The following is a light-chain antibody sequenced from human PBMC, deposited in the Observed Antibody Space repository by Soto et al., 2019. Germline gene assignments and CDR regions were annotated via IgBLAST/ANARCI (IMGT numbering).Light chain of an antibody. CDR1: SSDVGSYNF. Sequence: QSALTQPASVSGSPGQSITISCTRTSSDVGSYNFVSWYQQHPGEVPKVMIYEVSKRPSGVSDRFSGYKSGNTASLTISGLQDEDEADYYCCADAGRSTYVFGTGTKLTVL. CDR3: CADAGRSTYV. CDR2: EVS. V-gene: IGLV2-23*02. J-gene: IGLJ1*01.